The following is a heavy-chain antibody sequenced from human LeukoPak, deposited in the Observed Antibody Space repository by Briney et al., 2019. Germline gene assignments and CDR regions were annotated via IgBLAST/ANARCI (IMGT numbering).Heavy chain of an antibody. V-gene: IGHV7-4-1*02. CDR2: INTNTGNP. D-gene: IGHD3-16*01. CDR1: GYTFTSYA. Sequence: ASVKVSCKASGYTFTSYAMNWVRQAPGQGLEGMGWINTNTGNPTYAQGFTGRFVFSLDTSVSTAYLQISSLKAEDTAVYYCARVYDEPYYYYGMDVWGQGTTVTVSS. CDR3: ARVYDEPYYYYGMDV. J-gene: IGHJ6*02.